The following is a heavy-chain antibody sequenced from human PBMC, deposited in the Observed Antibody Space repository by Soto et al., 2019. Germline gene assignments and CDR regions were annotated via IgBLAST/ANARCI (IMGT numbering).Heavy chain of an antibody. CDR1: GFTGSSNY. Sequence: GPQRLPHAASGFTGSSNYISLVRQAPGKGLEWVSVIYSGGSTYYADSVKGRFTISRDNSKNTLYLQMNSLRAEDTAVYYCARDRPLDYWGQGTLVTVSS. V-gene: IGHV3-53*01. J-gene: IGHJ4*02. CDR3: ARDRPLDY. CDR2: IYSGGST.